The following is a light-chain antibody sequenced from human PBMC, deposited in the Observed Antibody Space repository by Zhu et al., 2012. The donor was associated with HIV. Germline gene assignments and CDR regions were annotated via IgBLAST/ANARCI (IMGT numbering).Light chain of an antibody. CDR1: QSVSSSY. Sequence: EIVLTQSPGTLSLSPGERATLSCRASQSVSSSYLAWYQQKPGQAPRLLIYGASSRATGIPDRFSGSGSGTDFTLTIRRLEPEDFAVYYCQQYGNSPAFGPGTKVDIK. CDR2: GAS. CDR3: QQYGNSPA. J-gene: IGKJ3*01. V-gene: IGKV3-20*01.